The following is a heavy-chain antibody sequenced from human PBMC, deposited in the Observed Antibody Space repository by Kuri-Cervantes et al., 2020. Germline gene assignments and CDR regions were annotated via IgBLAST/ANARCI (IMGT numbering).Heavy chain of an antibody. CDR1: GFSFRLFG. V-gene: IGHV3-33*01. CDR2: VWHDGSIK. D-gene: IGHD1-26*01. Sequence: LSLPCAASGFSFRLFGMHWVRQAQGKGLEWVTFVWHDGSIKHYADSVKGGFTIPRDNSQNTLYLQMNSLRAEDSAVYYCARPRVSGAYEQPLDYWGQGTLVTVSS. CDR3: ARPRVSGAYEQPLDY. J-gene: IGHJ4*02.